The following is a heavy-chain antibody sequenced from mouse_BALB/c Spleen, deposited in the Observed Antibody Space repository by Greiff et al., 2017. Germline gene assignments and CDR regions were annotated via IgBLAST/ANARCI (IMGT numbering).Heavy chain of an antibody. Sequence: LVKTGASVKISCKASGYSFTGYYMHWVKQSHGKSLEWIGYISCYNGATSYNQKFKGKATFTVDTSSSTAYMQFNSLTSEDSAVYYCARSELTFAWFAYWGQGTLVTVSA. CDR1: GYSFTGYY. CDR2: ISCYNGAT. J-gene: IGHJ3*01. CDR3: ARSELTFAWFAY. V-gene: IGHV1S34*01. D-gene: IGHD4-1*01.